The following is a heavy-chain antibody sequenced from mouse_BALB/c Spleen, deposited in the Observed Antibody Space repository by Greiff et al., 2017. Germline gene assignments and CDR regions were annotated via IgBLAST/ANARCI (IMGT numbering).Heavy chain of an antibody. CDR2: IYPGDGDT. CDR3: ARDSITTADY. D-gene: IGHD1-2*01. CDR1: GYTFTSYW. J-gene: IGHJ2*01. V-gene: IGHV1-87*01. Sequence: VQLQQSGAELARPGASVKLSCKASGYTFTSYWMQWVKQRPGQGLEWIGAIYPGDGDTRYTQKFKSKATLTADKSSSTAYMQLSSLASEDSAVYYCARDSITTADYWGQGTTRTVSS.